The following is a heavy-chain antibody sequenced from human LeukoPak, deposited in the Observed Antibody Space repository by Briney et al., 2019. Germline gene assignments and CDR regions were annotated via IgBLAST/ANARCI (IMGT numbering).Heavy chain of an antibody. D-gene: IGHD4-11*01. Sequence: SETLSFTCAVYNGSFSGYYWSWIRQPPGKGLEWIGEMNHSGRTNYNPSLKSRVTISVDTSKNQFSLKLSSVTAADTAVYYCARARLHRVYYFDYWGQGTLVIVSS. V-gene: IGHV4-34*01. CDR3: ARARLHRVYYFDY. CDR1: NGSFSGYY. J-gene: IGHJ4*02. CDR2: MNHSGRT.